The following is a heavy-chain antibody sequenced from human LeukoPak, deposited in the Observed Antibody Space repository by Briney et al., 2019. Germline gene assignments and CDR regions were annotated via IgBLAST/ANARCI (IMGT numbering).Heavy chain of an antibody. J-gene: IGHJ4*02. V-gene: IGHV3-23*01. D-gene: IGHD1-26*01. CDR3: ARVLRELPLYFDY. CDR2: ISGSGGST. Sequence: GGTLRLSCAASGFTFSSYGMSWVRQAPGKGLEWVSAISGSGGSTYYADSVKGRFTISRDNSKNTLYLQMNSLRAEDTAVYYCARVLRELPLYFDYWGQGTLVTVSS. CDR1: GFTFSSYG.